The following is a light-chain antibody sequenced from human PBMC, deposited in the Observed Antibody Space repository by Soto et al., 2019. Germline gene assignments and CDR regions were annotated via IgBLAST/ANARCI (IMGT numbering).Light chain of an antibody. CDR1: NSDIGNYNY. CDR3: SSYTSSNTLI. Sequence: QSVLTQPRSVSGSPGQSVTISCTGTNSDIGNYNYVSWYQQHPGKAPKVMIYDVTKRPSGVPDRFSGSKSGNTASLTISGLQAEDEADYYCSSYTSSNTLIFGGGTKVTVL. CDR2: DVT. V-gene: IGLV2-11*01. J-gene: IGLJ2*01.